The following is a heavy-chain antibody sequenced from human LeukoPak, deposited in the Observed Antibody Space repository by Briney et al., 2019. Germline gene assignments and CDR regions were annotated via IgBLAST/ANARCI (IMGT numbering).Heavy chain of an antibody. D-gene: IGHD3-3*01. V-gene: IGHV3-23*01. CDR3: AKSYYDFWSGYYTPFDY. CDR1: GFTFSSYA. CDR2: ISGSGGST. J-gene: IGHJ4*02. Sequence: PGGSLRLSCAASGFTFSSYAMSWVRQAPGKGLEWVSAISGSGGSTYYADSVKGRFTISRDNSKNTLYLQMNSLRAEDTAVYYCAKSYYDFWSGYYTPFDYWGQGTLVTVSS.